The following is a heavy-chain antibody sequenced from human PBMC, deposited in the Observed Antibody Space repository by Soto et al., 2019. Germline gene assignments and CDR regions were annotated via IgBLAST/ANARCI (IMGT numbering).Heavy chain of an antibody. CDR2: TYYRSKWST. CDR1: GDSVPSKSAA. V-gene: IGHV6-1*01. Sequence: SQTLSLTCVISGDSVPSKSAAWNWIRQAPSRGLEWLGRTYYRSKWSTDYAVSLRGRITVNPDSSKNQFSLRLTSVTPEDTAVYYCARALAGSYDYWGQGNLVTISS. J-gene: IGHJ4*02. D-gene: IGHD3-10*01. CDR3: ARALAGSYDY.